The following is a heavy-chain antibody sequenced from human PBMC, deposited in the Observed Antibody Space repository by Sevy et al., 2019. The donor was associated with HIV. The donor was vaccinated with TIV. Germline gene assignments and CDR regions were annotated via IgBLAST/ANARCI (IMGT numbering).Heavy chain of an antibody. D-gene: IGHD6-13*01. J-gene: IGHJ4*02. Sequence: GGSLRLSCAASGFTFSNYGMHWVRQVPGKGLEWVTFLRYDGSDKYYAASVKGRFTISRDDSKNTLYLQMDSLTPEDTAKYYCAKDLAGPGRRYFDYWGQGTLVTVSS. V-gene: IGHV3-30*02. CDR3: AKDLAGPGRRYFDY. CDR2: LRYDGSDK. CDR1: GFTFSNYG.